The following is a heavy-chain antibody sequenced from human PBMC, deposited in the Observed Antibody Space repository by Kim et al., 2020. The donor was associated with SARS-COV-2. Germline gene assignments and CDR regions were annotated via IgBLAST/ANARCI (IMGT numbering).Heavy chain of an antibody. V-gene: IGHV1-18*01. CDR3: ARAPDSYGYYYYGMDV. Sequence: ASVKVSCKASGYTFTSYGISWVRQAPGQGLEWMGWISAYNGNTNYAQKLQGRVTMTTDTSTSTAYMELRSLRSEDTAVYYCARAPDSYGYYYYGMDVWGQGTTVTVSS. CDR2: ISAYNGNT. J-gene: IGHJ6*02. D-gene: IGHD5-18*01. CDR1: GYTFTSYG.